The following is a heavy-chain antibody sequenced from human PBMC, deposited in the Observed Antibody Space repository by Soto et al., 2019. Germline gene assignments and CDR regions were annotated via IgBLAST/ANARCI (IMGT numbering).Heavy chain of an antibody. Sequence: QVQLVQSGAEVKKPGSSVKVSCKASGGTFSSYTISWVRQAPGQGLEWLGRIIPILGIANYAQKVQGRVTITADKSTSTAYMELSSLRSEDTAVYYCARDSATPFDYWGQGTLVTVSS. CDR2: IIPILGIA. CDR1: GGTFSSYT. CDR3: ARDSATPFDY. V-gene: IGHV1-69*08. D-gene: IGHD2-15*01. J-gene: IGHJ4*02.